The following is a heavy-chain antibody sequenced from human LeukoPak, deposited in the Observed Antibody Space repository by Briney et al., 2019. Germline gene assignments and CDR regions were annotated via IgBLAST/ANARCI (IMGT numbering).Heavy chain of an antibody. CDR1: GFTFLNYA. Sequence: PGGSLRLSCEASGFTFLNYAMHWVRQAPGKGLEWVARVKSRSAGETTDYAAPVKGRFTISRDDSKNTLYLQMNSLKTEDTAVYYCTLIQGWGSGSYYRDFWGQGTLVTVSS. CDR3: TLIQGWGSGSYYRDF. V-gene: IGHV3-15*01. CDR2: VKSRSAGETT. J-gene: IGHJ4*02. D-gene: IGHD3-10*01.